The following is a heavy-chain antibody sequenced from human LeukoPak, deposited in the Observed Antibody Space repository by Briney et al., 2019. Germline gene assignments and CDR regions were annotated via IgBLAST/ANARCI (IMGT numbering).Heavy chain of an antibody. J-gene: IGHJ4*02. CDR1: GYTFTGYY. CDR3: ATSRDRSGYYTAYFDY. Sequence: SVKVSFKDSGYTFTGYYMHWLRQAPGQGLEWMGRINPNSGGTNYVQTFPGRVTMTRDTSISAAYMELITPRSDDTAVYYCATSRDRSGYYTAYFDYGGQGTLVTVS. D-gene: IGHD3-22*01. CDR2: INPNSGGT. V-gene: IGHV1-2*06.